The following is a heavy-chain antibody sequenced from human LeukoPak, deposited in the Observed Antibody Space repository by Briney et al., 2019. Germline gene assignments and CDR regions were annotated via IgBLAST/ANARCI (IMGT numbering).Heavy chain of an antibody. V-gene: IGHV3-23*01. D-gene: IGHD3-10*01. CDR1: GFTFSSYA. Sequence: GGSLRLSCAASGFTFSSYAMSWVRQAPGKGLEWVSAISGSGGSTYYADSVKGRFTTSRDNSKNTLYLQMNSLRAEDTAVYYCAKVIAGSGSYLFDPWGQGTLVTVSS. CDR2: ISGSGGST. J-gene: IGHJ5*02. CDR3: AKVIAGSGSYLFDP.